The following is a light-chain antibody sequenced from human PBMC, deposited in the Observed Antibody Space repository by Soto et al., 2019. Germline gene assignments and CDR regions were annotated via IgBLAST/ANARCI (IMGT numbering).Light chain of an antibody. CDR3: QQRSEWPLT. Sequence: EIVLTQSPVTLSLSPGERATLSCRASQSVDSDLAWYQQKPGQAPRLLIYGASYRATGIPARFSGSGSGTDFTLTISSLEPEDFAVYYCQQRSEWPLTFGGGTKVEIK. CDR1: QSVDSD. CDR2: GAS. V-gene: IGKV3-11*01. J-gene: IGKJ4*01.